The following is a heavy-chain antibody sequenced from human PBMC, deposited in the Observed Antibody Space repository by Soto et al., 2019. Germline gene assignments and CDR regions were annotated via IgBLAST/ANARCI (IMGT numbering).Heavy chain of an antibody. CDR3: AREDRNWNYGYYYYGMDV. D-gene: IGHD1-7*01. CDR1: GFTFSSYG. J-gene: IGHJ6*02. CDR2: IWYDGSNK. V-gene: IGHV3-33*01. Sequence: QVPLVESGGGVVQPGRSLRLSCAASGFTFSSYGMHWVRQAPGKGLEWVAVIWYDGSNKYYADSVKGRFTISRDNSKNTLYLQMNSLRAEDTAVYYCAREDRNWNYGYYYYGMDVWGQGTTVTVSS.